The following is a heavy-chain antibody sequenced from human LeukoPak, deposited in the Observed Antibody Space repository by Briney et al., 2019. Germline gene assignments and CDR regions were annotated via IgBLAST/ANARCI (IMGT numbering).Heavy chain of an antibody. CDR1: GGSISSYY. CDR2: IYTSGST. Sequence: KPSKTLSLTCTVTGGSISSYYWSWIRQPPGKGLEWIGYIYTSGSTNYNPSLKSRVTISVDTSKNQFSLKLSSVTAADTAVYYCARHIIGGHHILEWARHYYMDVWGKGTTVTVSS. CDR3: ARHIIGGHHILEWARHYYMDV. D-gene: IGHD3-3*01. V-gene: IGHV4-4*09. J-gene: IGHJ6*03.